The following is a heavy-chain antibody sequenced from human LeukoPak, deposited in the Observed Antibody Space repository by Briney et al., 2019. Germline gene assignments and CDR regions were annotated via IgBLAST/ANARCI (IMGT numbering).Heavy chain of an antibody. Sequence: ASVKVSCKASGYTFTSYGISWVRQAPGQGLEWMGWISAYNGNTNYARKLQGRVTMTTDTSTSTAYMELRSLRSDDTAVYYCARDLYSSSWYGFDYWGQGTLVTVSS. J-gene: IGHJ4*02. CDR1: GYTFTSYG. D-gene: IGHD6-13*01. CDR2: ISAYNGNT. V-gene: IGHV1-18*01. CDR3: ARDLYSSSWYGFDY.